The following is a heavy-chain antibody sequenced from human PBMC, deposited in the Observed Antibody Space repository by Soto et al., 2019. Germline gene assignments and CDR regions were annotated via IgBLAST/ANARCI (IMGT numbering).Heavy chain of an antibody. V-gene: IGHV4-31*03. D-gene: IGHD2-15*01. Sequence: SETLSLTCTVSGGSISSGGYYWSWIRQHPGKGLEWIGYIYYSGSTYYNPSLKSRVTISVDTSKNQFSLKLSSVTAAATAVYYCARVIRYCSGGSCYSSAIAFDYWGQGTLVTVSS. CDR2: IYYSGST. CDR1: GGSISSGGYY. CDR3: ARVIRYCSGGSCYSSAIAFDY. J-gene: IGHJ4*02.